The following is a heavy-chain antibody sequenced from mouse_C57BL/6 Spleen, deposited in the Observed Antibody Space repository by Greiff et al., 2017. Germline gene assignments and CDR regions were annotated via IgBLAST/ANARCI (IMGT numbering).Heavy chain of an antibody. D-gene: IGHD2-5*01. CDR2: IYPGSGST. CDR3: ARSPYSNGYFDV. CDR1: GYTFTSYW. J-gene: IGHJ1*03. V-gene: IGHV1-55*01. Sequence: VQLQQPGAELVKPGASVKMSCKASGYTFTSYWITWVKQRPGQGLEWIGDIYPGSGSTNYNEKFKSKATLTVATSSSTAYMQLSSLTSEDSAVYDCARSPYSNGYFDVWGTGTTVTVSS.